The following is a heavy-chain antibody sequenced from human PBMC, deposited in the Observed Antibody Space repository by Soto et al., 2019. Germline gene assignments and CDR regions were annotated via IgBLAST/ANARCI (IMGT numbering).Heavy chain of an antibody. Sequence: QVQLVESGGGVVQPGRSLRLSCAASGFTFSSYAMHWVRQAPGKGLEWVAVISYDGSNKYYADSVKGRFTISRDNSKNTLYLQMNSLRAEDTAVYYCARGCIRSSWYENNGFDPWGQGTLVTVSS. CDR3: ARGCIRSSWYENNGFDP. CDR1: GFTFSSYA. V-gene: IGHV3-30-3*01. D-gene: IGHD6-13*01. CDR2: ISYDGSNK. J-gene: IGHJ5*02.